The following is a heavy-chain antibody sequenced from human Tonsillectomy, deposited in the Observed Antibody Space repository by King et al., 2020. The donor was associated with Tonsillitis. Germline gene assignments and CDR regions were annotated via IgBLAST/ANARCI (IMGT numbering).Heavy chain of an antibody. V-gene: IGHV4-59*01. CDR1: GGSISSYY. Sequence: VQLQESGPGLVKPSETLSLTCTVSGGSISSYYWSWIRQPPGKGLEWIGYIYYSGSTNYNPSLKSRVTISVDTSKNQFSLQLSTVTAADTAVYYCSRTVKAYCGGVCYNWSFDLWGRGTLVTVSS. D-gene: IGHD2-21*02. CDR2: IYYSGST. J-gene: IGHJ2*01. CDR3: SRTVKAYCGGVCYNWSFDL.